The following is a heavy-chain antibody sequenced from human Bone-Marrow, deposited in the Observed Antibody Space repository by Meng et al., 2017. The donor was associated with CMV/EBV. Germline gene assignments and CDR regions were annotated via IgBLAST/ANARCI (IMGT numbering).Heavy chain of an antibody. Sequence: GGSLRLSCAASGFTFSSYSMNWVRQAPGKGLEWVSSISSSSSYIYYADSVKGRFTISRGNAKNSLYLQMNSLRAEDTAVYYCARESEAMDYYYYGMDVWGQGTTVTVSS. CDR1: GFTFSSYS. J-gene: IGHJ6*02. D-gene: IGHD5-18*01. V-gene: IGHV3-21*01. CDR3: ARESEAMDYYYYGMDV. CDR2: ISSSSSYI.